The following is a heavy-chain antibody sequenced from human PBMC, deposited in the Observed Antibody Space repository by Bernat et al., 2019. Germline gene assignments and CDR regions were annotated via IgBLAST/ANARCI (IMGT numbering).Heavy chain of an antibody. D-gene: IGHD3-16*02. CDR2: ISSSGSTI. CDR3: ARGFWGNYRYHDNLDI. Sequence: EVQLVESGGGLVQPGGSLRLSCAVSGFTFSSYSMNWVRQAPGKGLEWVSYISSSGSTIYYADSVKGRFTISRDNAKNSVYLQMKRLRDEDTAVYYCARGFWGNYRYHDNLDIWGQGTMVSVSP. J-gene: IGHJ3*02. V-gene: IGHV3-48*02. CDR1: GFTFSSYS.